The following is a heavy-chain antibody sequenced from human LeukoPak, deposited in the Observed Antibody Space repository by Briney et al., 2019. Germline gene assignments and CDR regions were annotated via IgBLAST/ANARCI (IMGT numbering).Heavy chain of an antibody. Sequence: ASVKLSCKASGYTFTSYGISWVRQAPGPGLEWMGWISTYNGNTNYAQKPHGRVNMTTDTSTGTAYMELRSRRCGDTGVYFWARGGHYRCGSIYWGEGTLVTVSS. CDR2: ISTYNGNT. J-gene: IGHJ4*02. D-gene: IGHD6-25*01. CDR1: GYTFTSYG. CDR3: ARGGHYRCGSIY. V-gene: IGHV1-18*01.